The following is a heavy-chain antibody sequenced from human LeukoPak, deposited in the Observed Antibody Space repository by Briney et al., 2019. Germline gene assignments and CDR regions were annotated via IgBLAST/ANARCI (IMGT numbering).Heavy chain of an antibody. V-gene: IGHV1-3*01. J-gene: IGHJ2*01. CDR2: INAGNGNT. CDR1: GYTFTSYA. CDR3: ARAMEMSASASFYFDL. Sequence: ASVKVSCKASGYTFTSYAMHWVRQAPGQRLEWMGWINAGNGNTKYSQKFQDRVTITADESTSTAYMELDSLRSEDTAVYYCARAMEMSASASFYFDLWGRGTLVTVSS. D-gene: IGHD5-18*01.